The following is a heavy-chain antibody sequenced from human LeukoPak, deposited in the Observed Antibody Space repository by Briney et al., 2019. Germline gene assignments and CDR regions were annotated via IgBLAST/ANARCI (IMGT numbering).Heavy chain of an antibody. CDR1: GYSLDSGYS. CDR2: IPHSGTT. D-gene: IGHD3-10*01. J-gene: IGHJ4*02. CDR3: ARVYYGSGSYLPLEY. V-gene: IGHV4-38-2*01. Sequence: SETLSLTCAVSGYSLDSGYSWGWIRQPPGKGPEFIGTIPHSGTTYYNPSLKSRLTLSADTSKNQFSLKITSVTAADTATYYCARVYYGSGSYLPLEYWGPGILVTVSS.